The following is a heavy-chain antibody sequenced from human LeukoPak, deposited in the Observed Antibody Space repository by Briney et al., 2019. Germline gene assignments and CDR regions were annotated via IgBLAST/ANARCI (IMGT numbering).Heavy chain of an antibody. CDR2: GST. V-gene: IGHV4-4*09. CDR3: ASYKTYYYDSSGYPTGYFQH. Sequence: GSTNYNPSLKSRVTISVDTSKNQFSLKLSSVTAADTAVYYCASYKTYYYDSSGYPTGYFQHWGQGTLVTVSS. J-gene: IGHJ1*01. D-gene: IGHD3-22*01.